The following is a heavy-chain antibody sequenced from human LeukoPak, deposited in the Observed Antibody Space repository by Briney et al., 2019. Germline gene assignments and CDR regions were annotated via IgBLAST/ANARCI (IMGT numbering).Heavy chain of an antibody. Sequence: GGSLRLSCSASGFTFSAYAMYWVRQAPGKGLEYVSGIGNNGGSSFYADSVKGRFTISRDNSKNTLYLQMSSLRAEDTAVYYCLKITSVTGGDCWGQGTRLTVSS. D-gene: IGHD1-1*01. CDR1: GFTFSAYA. CDR3: LKITSVTGGDC. V-gene: IGHV3-64D*09. J-gene: IGHJ4*02. CDR2: IGNNGGSS.